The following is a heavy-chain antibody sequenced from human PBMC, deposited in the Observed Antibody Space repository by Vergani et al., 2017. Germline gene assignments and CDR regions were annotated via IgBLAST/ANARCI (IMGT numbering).Heavy chain of an antibody. CDR3: ATEGDY. CDR2: TRNKANSYTT. J-gene: IGHJ4*02. Sequence: EVQLVESGGGLVQPGGSLRLSCAASGFTFSDHYMDWVRQAPGKGLEWVGRTRNKANSYTTEYAASVKGRFTISRDDSKNSLYLQMNSLKTEDAAVYYCATEGDYWGQGTLVTVSS. V-gene: IGHV3-72*01. CDR1: GFTFSDHY.